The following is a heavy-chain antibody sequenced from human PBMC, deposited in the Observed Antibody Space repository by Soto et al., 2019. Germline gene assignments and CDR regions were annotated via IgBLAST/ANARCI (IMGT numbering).Heavy chain of an antibody. CDR3: AKDGVTPWNFYYYMDV. J-gene: IGHJ6*03. D-gene: IGHD1-1*01. V-gene: IGHV3-30*18. CDR2: ISYDGRNK. CDR1: EFTFSSYG. Sequence: GGSLRLSCAASEFTFSSYGMHWVRQAPGKGLEWVAVISYDGRNKHYADSVRGRFTIFRDNSKNTVDLQMNSLRAEDTAVYYCAKDGVTPWNFYYYMDVWGKGTTVTVSS.